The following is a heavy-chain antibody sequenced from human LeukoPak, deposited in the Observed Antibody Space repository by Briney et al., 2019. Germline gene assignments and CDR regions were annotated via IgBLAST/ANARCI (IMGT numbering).Heavy chain of an antibody. V-gene: IGHV1-69*05. J-gene: IGHJ5*02. Sequence: GASVKVSCKASGYTFTSYDINWVRQATGQGLEWMGGIIPIFGTANYAQKFQGRVTITTDESTSTAYMELSSLRSEDTAVYYCARDYGDYSGDWFDPWGQGTLVTVSS. D-gene: IGHD4-17*01. CDR3: ARDYGDYSGDWFDP. CDR2: IIPIFGTA. CDR1: GYTFTSYD.